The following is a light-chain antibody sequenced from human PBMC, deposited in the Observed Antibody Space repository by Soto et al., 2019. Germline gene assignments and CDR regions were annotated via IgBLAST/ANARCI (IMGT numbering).Light chain of an antibody. CDR3: QQTYIPPIT. CDR2: SSS. CDR1: QTINNN. J-gene: IGKJ5*01. V-gene: IGKV1-39*01. Sequence: DIEMTPSPASLSPSVGDRVTISCRTSQTINNNLNWYQQRPGQAPKLLIYSSSSLMNGVPPRFCGSGSGTDFTLTISSLQPEDFATYFCQQTYIPPITFGQGTRLDIK.